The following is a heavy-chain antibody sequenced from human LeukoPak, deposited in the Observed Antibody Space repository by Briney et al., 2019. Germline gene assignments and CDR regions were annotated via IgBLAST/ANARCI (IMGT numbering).Heavy chain of an antibody. V-gene: IGHV4-59*08. CDR1: GGSISSYY. Sequence: ASETLSLTCTVSGGSISSYYWSWIRQPPGKGLEWIGYIYYSGSTNYNPSLKSRVTISVDTSKNQFSLKLSSVTAADTAVYYCARLDGYCSSTSCYTDLNYYYYGMDVWGQGTTVTVSS. CDR3: ARLDGYCSSTSCYTDLNYYYYGMDV. D-gene: IGHD2-2*02. CDR2: IYYSGST. J-gene: IGHJ6*02.